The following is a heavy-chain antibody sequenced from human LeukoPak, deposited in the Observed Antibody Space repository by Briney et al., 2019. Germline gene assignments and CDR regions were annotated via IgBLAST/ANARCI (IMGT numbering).Heavy chain of an antibody. J-gene: IGHJ5*02. D-gene: IGHD2-2*01. V-gene: IGHV3-21*01. CDR2: ISTSSRYI. CDR3: ARADCSGSTCYLRRSWFDP. CDR1: GFTFSSFD. Sequence: GGSLSLSCAASGFTFSSFDMNWVRPAPGKGLEWVSSISTSSRYIYYRDSVKGRFTISRDDAKNSLYLQMNSLRVEDTAVYYCARADCSGSTCYLRRSWFDPWGQGTLVTVSS.